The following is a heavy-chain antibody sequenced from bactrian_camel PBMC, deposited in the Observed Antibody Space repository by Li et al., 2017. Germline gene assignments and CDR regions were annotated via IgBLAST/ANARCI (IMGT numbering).Heavy chain of an antibody. J-gene: IGHJ4*01. V-gene: IGHV3S7*01. CDR2: IYSDGVNT. Sequence: VQLVESGGDLVQPGGSLRLSCAASGFTFSDYGMSWVRQAPGKGLEWVSSIYSDGVNTFYADTVKGRFTISRDNAKNTLYLHLNSLKVEDTARYYRAKDRDGDSWLTRGQGTQVTVS. CDR1: GFTFSDYG. CDR3: AKDRDGDSWLT. D-gene: IGHD6*01.